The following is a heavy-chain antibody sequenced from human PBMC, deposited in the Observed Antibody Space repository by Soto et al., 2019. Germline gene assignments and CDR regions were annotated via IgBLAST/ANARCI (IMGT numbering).Heavy chain of an antibody. V-gene: IGHV4-31*03. Sequence: PSETLSLTRTVSGGSISSGGDYWSWIRQHPGKGLEWIGYIYYSGSTYYNPSLKSRVTISVDTSKNQFSLKLSSVTAADTAVYYCARAMGYYYGSGSGPYDWGQGTLVTVSS. CDR3: ARAMGYYYGSGSGPYD. CDR2: IYYSGST. J-gene: IGHJ4*02. D-gene: IGHD3-10*01. CDR1: GGSISSGGDY.